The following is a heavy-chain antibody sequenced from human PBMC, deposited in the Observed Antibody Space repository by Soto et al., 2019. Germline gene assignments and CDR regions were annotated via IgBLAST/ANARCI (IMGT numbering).Heavy chain of an antibody. CDR2: IKSNADGGTV. CDR3: TTDRFS. Sequence: LRLSCAASGFTFTNARMGWVRQAPGKGLEWVGRIKSNADGGTVDYTAPVKGRFTISRDDSKTTLYLQMNSLKTEDTAVYYCTTDRFSWGQGTLVTVSS. V-gene: IGHV3-15*01. CDR1: GFTFTNAR. D-gene: IGHD3-10*01. J-gene: IGHJ5*02.